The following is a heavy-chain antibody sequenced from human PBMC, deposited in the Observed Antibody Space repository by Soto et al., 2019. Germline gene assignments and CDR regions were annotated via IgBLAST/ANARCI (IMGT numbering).Heavy chain of an antibody. V-gene: IGHV3-64*01. D-gene: IGHD3-16*01. CDR1: GFTFSSYA. Sequence: EVQLVESGGGFVQPGGSLRLSCAASGFTFSSYAMHWVRQAPGKGLEYVSAISSNGGSTYYANSVKGRFTISRDNSKNTLYLEMGRLRAADMAVYYCARQMGHYDYVWGSYAFDIWGQGTMVTVSS. CDR2: ISSNGGST. J-gene: IGHJ3*02. CDR3: ARQMGHYDYVWGSYAFDI.